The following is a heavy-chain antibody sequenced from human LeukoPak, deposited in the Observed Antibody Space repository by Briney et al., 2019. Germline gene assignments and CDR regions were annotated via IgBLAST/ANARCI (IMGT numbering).Heavy chain of an antibody. Sequence: GGSLRLSCAASGFTFSSYWMSWVRQAPGEGPEWVANIKQDGSEKYYVDSVKGRFTISRDNAKNSLYLQMNSLRAEDTAVYYCARDRDGYSSSAFYFDYWGQGTLVTVSS. CDR2: IKQDGSEK. J-gene: IGHJ4*02. V-gene: IGHV3-7*01. CDR1: GFTFSSYW. CDR3: ARDRDGYSSSAFYFDY. D-gene: IGHD6-13*01.